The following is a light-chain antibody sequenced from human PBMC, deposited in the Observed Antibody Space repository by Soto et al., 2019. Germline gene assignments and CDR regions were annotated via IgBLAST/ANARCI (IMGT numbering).Light chain of an antibody. J-gene: IGKJ2*02. CDR3: LQHNSYPRT. CDR1: QGIRND. Sequence: DIQMTQSPSSLSASVGDRVTITCRASQGIRNDVGWYQQKAGKAPKRLISAASNLQRGVPSRFSGSGSGTEFTLAIRSLHPEHFATYYCLQHNSYPRTFVQATRLEIK. CDR2: AAS. V-gene: IGKV1-17*01.